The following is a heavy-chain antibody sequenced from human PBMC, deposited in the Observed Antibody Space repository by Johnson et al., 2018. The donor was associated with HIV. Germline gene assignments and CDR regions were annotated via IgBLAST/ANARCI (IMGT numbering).Heavy chain of an antibody. CDR2: IYSGGST. CDR3: ARDLGVATAKVNAFDI. Sequence: EVQLVESGGGLIQPGGSLRLSCAASGFTFSNYWMTWVRQAPGKGLEWVSVIYSGGSTYYADSVQGKFTSSRENSKNTQYLQMNSLRAEDTAVYYCARDLGVATAKVNAFDIWGQGTMVTVSS. V-gene: IGHV3-66*01. D-gene: IGHD5-12*01. J-gene: IGHJ3*02. CDR1: GFTFSNYW.